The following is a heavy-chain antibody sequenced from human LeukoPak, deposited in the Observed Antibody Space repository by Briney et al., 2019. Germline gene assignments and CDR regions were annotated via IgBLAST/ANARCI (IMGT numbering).Heavy chain of an antibody. CDR2: IWYDGSNK. J-gene: IGHJ4*02. CDR3: ARAIAVAGEYYFDY. Sequence: GRSLRLSCAASGFTFSSYGMHWVRQAPGKGLEWVAVIWYDGSNKYCADSVKGRFTISRDNSKNTLYLQMNSLRAEDTAVYYCARAIAVAGEYYFDYWGQGPLVTVSS. V-gene: IGHV3-33*01. CDR1: GFTFSSYG. D-gene: IGHD6-19*01.